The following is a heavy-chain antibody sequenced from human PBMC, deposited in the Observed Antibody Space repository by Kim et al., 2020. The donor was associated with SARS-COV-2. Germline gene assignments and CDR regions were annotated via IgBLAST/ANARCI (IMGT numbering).Heavy chain of an antibody. CDR3: ARALAGLRFLEWSGKGGM. CDR1: GGSFSGYY. V-gene: IGHV4-34*01. J-gene: IGHJ6*01. CDR2: INHSGST. Sequence: SETLSLTCAVYGGSFSGYYWSWIRQPPGKGLEWIGEINHSGSTNYNPSLKSRVTISVDTSKNQFSLKLSSVTAADTAVYYCARALAGLRFLEWSGKGGM. D-gene: IGHD3-3*01.